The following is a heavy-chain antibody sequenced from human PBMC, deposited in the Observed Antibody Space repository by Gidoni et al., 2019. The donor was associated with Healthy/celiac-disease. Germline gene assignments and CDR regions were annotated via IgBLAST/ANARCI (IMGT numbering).Heavy chain of an antibody. CDR1: GFTFSSYC. V-gene: IGHV3-30*18. D-gene: IGHD2-2*02. CDR3: AKDRLHHCSSTSCYTFGLDY. CDR2: ISYDGSKK. J-gene: IGHJ4*02. Sequence: QVQLLESGGVVVQPGRSLSLSCAASGFTFSSYCMHWVRQAPCKGLEWVAVISYDGSKKYYADSVKGRFTISRDNSKNTLYLQMNSLRAEDTAVYYCAKDRLHHCSSTSCYTFGLDYWGQGTLVTVSS.